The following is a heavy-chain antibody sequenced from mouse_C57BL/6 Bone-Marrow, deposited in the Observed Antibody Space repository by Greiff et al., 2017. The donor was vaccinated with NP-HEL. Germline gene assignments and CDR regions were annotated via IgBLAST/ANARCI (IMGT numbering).Heavy chain of an antibody. CDR1: GYTFTSYW. V-gene: IGHV1-64*01. CDR2: IHPNSGST. J-gene: IGHJ4*01. Sequence: QVQLQQPGAELVKPGASVKLSCKASGYTFTSYWMHWVKQRTGQGLEWIGMIHPNSGSTHYNEKFKSKATLTVDKSSSTAYMQLSSLTSEDSAVYYGARGVYYYAVDVGGQGTSVTVSS. CDR3: ARGVYYYAVDV.